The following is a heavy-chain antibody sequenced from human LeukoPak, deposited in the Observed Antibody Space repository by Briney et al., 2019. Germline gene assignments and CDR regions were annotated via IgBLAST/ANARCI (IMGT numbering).Heavy chain of an antibody. J-gene: IGHJ6*02. CDR1: GYTFTSYY. CDR3: ASGADSLLSTLDYYYYYGMDV. D-gene: IGHD2-21*02. CDR2: INPSGGST. Sequence: ASVKVSCKATGYTFTSYYMHWVRQAPGQGLEWMGIINPSGGSTSYAQTSQGRVTMTRDTSTSTVYMELSSLRSEDTAVYYCASGADSLLSTLDYYYYYGMDVWGQGTTVTVSS. V-gene: IGHV1-46*03.